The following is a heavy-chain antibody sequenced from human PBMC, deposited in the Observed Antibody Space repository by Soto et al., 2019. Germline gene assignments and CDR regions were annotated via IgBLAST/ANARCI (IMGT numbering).Heavy chain of an antibody. CDR2: IIPIYGTA. Sequence: QVQLVPSGAEVKKPGSSVKVSCKASGGTFSSFTISWVRQAPGQGLEWMGGIIPIYGTANYAQKFQGRVTMTADASTRTASMELSSLRSEDTAVYYCAKDRRADWEAYYYYAMDVWGQGTTVTVSS. J-gene: IGHJ6*02. CDR3: AKDRRADWEAYYYYAMDV. V-gene: IGHV1-69*01. D-gene: IGHD1-26*01. CDR1: GGTFSSFT.